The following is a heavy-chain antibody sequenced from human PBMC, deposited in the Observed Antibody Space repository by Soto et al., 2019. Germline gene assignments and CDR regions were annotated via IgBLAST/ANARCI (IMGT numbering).Heavy chain of an antibody. CDR1: GDSITAYY. Sequence: QMQLQESGPGLVKPSETLSLICSVSGDSITAYYLSWLRQSPGKELEWIGYIYHNGETNYNPSLXSXAXIXXDTSKTQFSLRLSSVTAADTGVYYCARDKGGEFLKGSGMDVWGQGTTVIVSS. J-gene: IGHJ6*02. D-gene: IGHD3-10*01. CDR2: IYHNGET. V-gene: IGHV4-59*01. CDR3: ARDKGGEFLKGSGMDV.